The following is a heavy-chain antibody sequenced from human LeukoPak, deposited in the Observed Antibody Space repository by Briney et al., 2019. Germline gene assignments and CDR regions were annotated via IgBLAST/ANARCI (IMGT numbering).Heavy chain of an antibody. CDR1: GHTFSNHW. CDR3: TRRPYRGSPNWYDP. D-gene: IGHD1-26*01. J-gene: IGHJ5*02. Sequence: GESLQISCEASGHTFSNHWLGWVRQMPGKGLEWMGIVNLGDSETHYSPSFQGQVTISLDKSINTAYLQWRSLKASDTAMYYCTRRPYRGSPNWYDPWGQGTLVTVSS. CDR2: VNLGDSET. V-gene: IGHV5-51*01.